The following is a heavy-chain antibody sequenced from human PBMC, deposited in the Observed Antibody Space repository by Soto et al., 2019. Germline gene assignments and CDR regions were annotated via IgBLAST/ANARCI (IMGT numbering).Heavy chain of an antibody. D-gene: IGHD2-21*01. J-gene: IGHJ4*01. CDR2: IKGDSTDI. CDR1: GFRFSVSY. V-gene: IGHV3-11*05. Sequence: QVQLVAAGGGVVKPGGSLTLSCAASGFRFSVSYMTWVRQAPGKGLEWLAYIKGDSTDINYAASVRGRFTIFRDNSKNSLFLQLDSLGAEDTAFSYCSTNPRMIEDWGQGTLVNVSS. CDR3: STNPRMIED.